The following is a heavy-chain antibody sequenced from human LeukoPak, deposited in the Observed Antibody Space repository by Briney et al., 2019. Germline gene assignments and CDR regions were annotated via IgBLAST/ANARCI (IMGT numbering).Heavy chain of an antibody. CDR1: GGSFSGYY. CDR3: ARDREWELQSSRYFDY. D-gene: IGHD1-26*01. J-gene: IGHJ4*02. CDR2: IYYSGSTY. Sequence: SETLSLTCAVYGGSFSGYYWSWIRQPPGKGLEWIGYIYYSGSTYYYNPSLESRVTISLDTSKNQFSLKLNSLTAADTAVYYCARDREWELQSSRYFDYWGQGTLVTVSS. V-gene: IGHV4-59*01.